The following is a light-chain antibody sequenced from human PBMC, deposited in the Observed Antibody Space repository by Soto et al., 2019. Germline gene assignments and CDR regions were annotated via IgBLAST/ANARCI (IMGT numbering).Light chain of an antibody. CDR1: HNDIGTYDY. CDR3: SSFTSDRIYV. Sequence: QSALTQPTSVSGSPGQSITISCTGNHNDIGTYDYVSWYQQHPGRAPRLLIYGVTTRPSGISDRFSASKSGLTASLTISGLQPEDEAAYYCSSFTSDRIYVFGPGTKVTVL. J-gene: IGLJ1*01. V-gene: IGLV2-14*03. CDR2: GVT.